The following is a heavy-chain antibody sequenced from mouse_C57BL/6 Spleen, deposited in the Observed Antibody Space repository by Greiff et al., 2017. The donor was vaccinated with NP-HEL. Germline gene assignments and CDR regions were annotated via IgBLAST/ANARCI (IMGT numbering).Heavy chain of an antibody. D-gene: IGHD4-1*01. J-gene: IGHJ2*01. CDR2: IDPETGGT. V-gene: IGHV1-15*01. CDR3: TRGLTGTSGFDY. CDR1: GYTFTDYE. Sequence: VQLQQSGAELVRPGASVTLSCKASGYTFTDYEMHWVKQTPVHGLEWIGAIDPETGGTAYNQKFKGKAILTADKSSSTAYMELRSLTSEDSAVYYCTRGLTGTSGFDYWGQGTTLTVSS.